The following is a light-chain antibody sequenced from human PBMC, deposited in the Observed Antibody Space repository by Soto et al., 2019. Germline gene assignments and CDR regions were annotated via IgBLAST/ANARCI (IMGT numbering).Light chain of an antibody. J-gene: IGLJ1*01. V-gene: IGLV2-23*01. Sequence: QSALTQPASVSGSPGQSITISCTGTSSDGGSYNLVSWYQQHPGKAPKLMIYEGSKRPSGVSNRFSGSKSGNTASLTISGLQAEDEADYYCCSYAGSSTFYVFGTGPKLTVL. CDR3: CSYAGSSTFYV. CDR2: EGS. CDR1: SSDGGSYNL.